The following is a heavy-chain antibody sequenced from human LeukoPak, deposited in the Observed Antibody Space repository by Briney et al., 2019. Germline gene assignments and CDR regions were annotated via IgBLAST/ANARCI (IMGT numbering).Heavy chain of an antibody. Sequence: SVKVSCKASGGTFSSYAISWVRQAPGQGLEWMGGIIPIFGTANYAQKFQGRVTITTDESTSTAYMELSSLRSEDTAVYYCATPARVSSYDFWCGSEYFQHWGQGTLVTVSS. V-gene: IGHV1-69*05. CDR3: ATPARVSSYDFWCGSEYFQH. D-gene: IGHD3-3*01. CDR2: IIPIFGTA. J-gene: IGHJ1*01. CDR1: GGTFSSYA.